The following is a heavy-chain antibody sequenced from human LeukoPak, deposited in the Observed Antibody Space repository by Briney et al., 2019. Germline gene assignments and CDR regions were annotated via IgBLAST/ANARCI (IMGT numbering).Heavy chain of an antibody. J-gene: IGHJ6*02. Sequence: PSETLSLTCTVSGGSISSSSYYWGWIRQPPGKGLEWIGSIYYSGSTYYNPSLKRRGTISVDTSKNQFSPKLSSVTAADTAVYYCARDLSGYDWLLYYGMDVWGQGTTVTVSS. CDR1: GGSISSSSYY. CDR2: IYYSGST. CDR3: ARDLSGYDWLLYYGMDV. V-gene: IGHV4-39*02. D-gene: IGHD5-12*01.